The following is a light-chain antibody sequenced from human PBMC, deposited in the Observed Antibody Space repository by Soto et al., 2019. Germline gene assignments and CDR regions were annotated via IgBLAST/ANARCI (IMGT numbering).Light chain of an antibody. CDR3: QQYSSSPWT. CDR1: QSNTSTY. V-gene: IGKV3-20*01. CDR2: GAS. J-gene: IGKJ1*01. Sequence: EIVLTQSPVTLSLSPGERATLSCRASQSNTSTYLAWYQQKPGQAPRLLIYGASSRATGIPDRFSGDGSGTDFTLTINRLEPEDFAVYYCQQYSSSPWTFGQGTKVDIK.